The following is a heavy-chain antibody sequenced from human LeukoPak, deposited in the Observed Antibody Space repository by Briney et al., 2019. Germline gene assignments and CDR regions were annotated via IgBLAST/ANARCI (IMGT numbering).Heavy chain of an antibody. Sequence: GEPLQISCQGSGSIFTSYWIGWVRQLRGKGLEWMGIIYPGDSDTRYSPSFQGQVTISADKSISTAYLQWSSLKASDTAMYYCARHHSSGWYESPFDYWGQGTLVTVSS. D-gene: IGHD6-19*01. CDR3: ARHHSSGWYESPFDY. J-gene: IGHJ4*02. CDR1: GSIFTSYW. V-gene: IGHV5-51*01. CDR2: IYPGDSDT.